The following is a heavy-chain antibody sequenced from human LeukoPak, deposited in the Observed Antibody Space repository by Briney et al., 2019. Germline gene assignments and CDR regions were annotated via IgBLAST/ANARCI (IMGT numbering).Heavy chain of an antibody. V-gene: IGHV4-39*01. J-gene: IGHJ4*02. Sequence: PSETLSLTCTVSGGSISSGGYSWGWIRQHPGKGLEWIGYIHYSGSTYYNPSLKSRVTISVDTSKNQFSLKLSSVTAADTAVYYCARRRVAPSFHYYDSSGLGYYFDYWGQGTLVTVSS. D-gene: IGHD3-22*01. CDR3: ARRRVAPSFHYYDSSGLGYYFDY. CDR1: GGSISSGGYS. CDR2: IHYSGST.